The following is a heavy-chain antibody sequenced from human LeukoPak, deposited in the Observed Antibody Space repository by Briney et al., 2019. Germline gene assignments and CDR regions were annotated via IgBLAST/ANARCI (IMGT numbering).Heavy chain of an antibody. D-gene: IGHD6-13*01. V-gene: IGHV1-18*04. CDR3: ARERPQLDARGFDY. J-gene: IGHJ4*02. CDR1: GYNFDRYG. Sequence: ASVKVSCKGSGYNFDRYGVNWVRQAPGQGLEWVGWISTYNGNTFYAQKFEGRVSMTTDTSTNTVYMDLRSLRSDDTAVYYCARERPQLDARGFDYWGQGTLVTVSS. CDR2: ISTYNGNT.